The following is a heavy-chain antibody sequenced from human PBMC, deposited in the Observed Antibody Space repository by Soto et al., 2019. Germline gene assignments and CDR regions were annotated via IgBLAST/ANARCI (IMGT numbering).Heavy chain of an antibody. J-gene: IGHJ4*02. Sequence: VGSLRLSCGTSGFTFGNYGMGWVRQAPVNGLYWVSGISSTGRRTYYADSVKGRFTISRDNSKNTLYLQMDSLRADDTAVYYYAKVAKYGVVIEYYDSWGQGSLVTVSS. CDR3: AKVAKYGVVIEYYDS. CDR2: ISSTGRRT. V-gene: IGHV3-23*01. CDR1: GFTFGNYG. D-gene: IGHD3-3*01.